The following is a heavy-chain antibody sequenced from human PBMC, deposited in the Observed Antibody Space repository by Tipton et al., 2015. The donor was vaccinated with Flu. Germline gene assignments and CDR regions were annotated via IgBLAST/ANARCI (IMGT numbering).Heavy chain of an antibody. Sequence: TLSLTCTVSGYSISSGYYWGWIRQPPGKGLEWIGSIYHSGSTYYNPSLKSRFTISVDTSKNQFSLKLSSVTAADTAVYYCARAARHYYDSSGYYPDAFDIWGQGTMVTVSS. V-gene: IGHV4-38-2*02. CDR2: IYHSGST. CDR1: GYSISSGYY. D-gene: IGHD3-22*01. J-gene: IGHJ3*02. CDR3: ARAARHYYDSSGYYPDAFDI.